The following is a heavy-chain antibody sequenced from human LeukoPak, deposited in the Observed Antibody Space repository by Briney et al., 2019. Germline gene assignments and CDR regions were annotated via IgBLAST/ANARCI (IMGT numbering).Heavy chain of an antibody. V-gene: IGHV3-53*01. CDR1: GFTVSSNY. CDR2: IYSGVST. J-gene: IGHJ2*01. Sequence: GGSLRLSCAASGFTVSSNYMSWVRQAPGKGLEWVSVIYSGVSTYYADSVKGRFTISRDNSKNTLYLQTNSLRAGDTALYYCARDRRYYDSSGYYFHWYFDLWGRGTLVTVSS. CDR3: ARDRRYYDSSGYYFHWYFDL. D-gene: IGHD3-22*01.